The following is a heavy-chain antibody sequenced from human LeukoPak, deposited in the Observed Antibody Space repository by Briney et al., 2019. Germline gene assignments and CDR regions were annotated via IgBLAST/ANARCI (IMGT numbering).Heavy chain of an antibody. CDR3: ARAAAGTGYYFDY. CDR1: GYTFTSYY. D-gene: IGHD6-13*01. J-gene: IGHJ4*02. V-gene: IGHV1-8*03. CDR2: MNPNSGNT. Sequence: ASVKVSCKASGYTFTSYYINWVRQATGQGLEWMGWMNPNSGNTGYAQKFQGRVTITRNTSINTAYMELSSLRSEDTAVYYCARAAAGTGYYFDYWGQGNLVTVSS.